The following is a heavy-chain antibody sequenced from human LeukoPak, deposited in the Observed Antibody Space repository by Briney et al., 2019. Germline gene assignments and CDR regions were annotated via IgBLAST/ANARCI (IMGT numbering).Heavy chain of an antibody. D-gene: IGHD3-10*01. CDR2: MWTDRSDK. V-gene: IGHV3-33*01. CDR1: GFIFRNFA. Sequence: GRSLRLSCAASGFIFRNFAMQWVRQAPGKGLEWVGVMWTDRSDKYYADSVKGRFTISRDNSRNALYLQMNSLRAEDTAVYYCARGPYYNPSDAFDLWGQGTVVTVFS. CDR3: ARGPYYNPSDAFDL. J-gene: IGHJ3*01.